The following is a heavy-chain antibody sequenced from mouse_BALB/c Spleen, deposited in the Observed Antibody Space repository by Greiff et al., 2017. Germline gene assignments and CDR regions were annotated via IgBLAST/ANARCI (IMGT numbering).Heavy chain of an antibody. V-gene: IGHV2-6-7*01. CDR1: GFSLTGYG. D-gene: IGHD2-4*01. J-gene: IGHJ4*01. CDR3: ARDQGTMITLCAMDY. CDR2: IWGDGST. Sequence: QVQLQQSGPGLVAPSQSLSITCTVSGFSLTGYGVNWVRQPPGKGLEWLGMIWGDGSTDYNSALKSRLSISKDNSKSQVFLKMNSLQTDDTARYYCARDQGTMITLCAMDYWGQGTSVTVSS.